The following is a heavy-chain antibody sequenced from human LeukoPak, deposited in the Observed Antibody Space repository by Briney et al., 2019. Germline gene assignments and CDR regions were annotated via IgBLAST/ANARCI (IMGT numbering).Heavy chain of an antibody. J-gene: IGHJ4*02. CDR1: GFTFSSYS. CDR2: ISSSSSYI. Sequence: GGSLRLSCAASGFTFSSYSMNWVRQAPGKGLEWVSSISSSSSYIYYADSVKGRFTISRDNAKNSLYLQINSLRAEDTAVYYCARASSRGTVDYWGQGTLVTVSS. V-gene: IGHV3-21*01. CDR3: ARASSRGTVDY. D-gene: IGHD6-6*01.